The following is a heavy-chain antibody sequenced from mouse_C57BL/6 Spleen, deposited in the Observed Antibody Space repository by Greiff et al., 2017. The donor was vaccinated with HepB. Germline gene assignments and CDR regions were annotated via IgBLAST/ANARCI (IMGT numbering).Heavy chain of an antibody. CDR2: IRNKANNHAT. CDR1: GFTFSDAW. V-gene: IGHV6-6*01. Sequence: VHLVESGGGLVQPGGSMKLSCAASGFTFSDAWMDWVRQSPEKGLEWVAEIRNKANNHATYYAESVKGRFTISRDDSKSSVYLQMNSLRAEDTGIYYCTLFYYSGSKYYFDYWGQGTTLTVSS. CDR3: TLFYYSGSKYYFDY. D-gene: IGHD1-1*01. J-gene: IGHJ2*01.